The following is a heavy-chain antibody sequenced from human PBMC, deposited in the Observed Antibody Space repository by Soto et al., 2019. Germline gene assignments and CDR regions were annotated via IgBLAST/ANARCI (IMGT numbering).Heavy chain of an antibody. CDR1: GGSNSSSSYY. J-gene: IGHJ3*02. D-gene: IGHD2-8*01. V-gene: IGHV4-39*01. Sequence: QLQLQESGPGLVKPSETLSLTCTVSGGSNSSSSYYWGWIRQPPGKGLEWIGSIYYSGSTYYNPSLKSRVTISVDTSKNQFSLKLSSVTAADTAVYYCARHGVLMVYAIRLINAFDIWGQGTMVTVSS. CDR3: ARHGVLMVYAIRLINAFDI. CDR2: IYYSGST.